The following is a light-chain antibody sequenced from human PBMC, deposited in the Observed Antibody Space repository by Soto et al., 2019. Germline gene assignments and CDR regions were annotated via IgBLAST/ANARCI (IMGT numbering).Light chain of an antibody. CDR3: SSYTSSSLYV. V-gene: IGLV1-40*01. J-gene: IGLJ1*01. CDR1: SSNIGAGHA. CDR2: SND. Sequence: QSVLTQPPSVSGAPGQRVTISCTGSSSNIGAGHAVHWYQQLPGTAPKLLIHSNDNRPSGVPDRFSGSKSGNTASLTISGLQAEDEADYYCSSYTSSSLYVFGTGTKLTVL.